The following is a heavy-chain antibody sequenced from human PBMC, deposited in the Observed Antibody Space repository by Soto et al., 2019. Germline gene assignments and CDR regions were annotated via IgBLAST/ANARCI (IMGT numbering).Heavy chain of an antibody. CDR3: ARHGKGSGSWFSGYFDY. D-gene: IGHD6-13*01. CDR2: IYHSGST. J-gene: IGHJ4*02. V-gene: IGHV4-4*02. Sequence: PSETLSLTCAVSGGSISSSNWWSWVRQPPGKGLEWIGEIYHSGSTNYNPSLKSRVTISVDKSKNQFSLKLSSVTAADTAVYYCARHGKGSGSWFSGYFDYWGLGTLVTVSS. CDR1: GGSISSSNW.